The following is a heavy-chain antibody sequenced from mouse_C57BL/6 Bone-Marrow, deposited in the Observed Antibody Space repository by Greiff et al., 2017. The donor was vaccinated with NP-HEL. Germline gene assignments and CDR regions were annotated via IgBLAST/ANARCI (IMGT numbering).Heavy chain of an antibody. CDR1: GYTFTSYW. Sequence: QVQLQQPGAELVKPGASVKMSCKASGYTFTSYWITWVKQRPGQGLEWIGDIYPGSGSTNYNEKFKSKATLTGDTSSSTAYMQLSSLTSEDSAVYYCARRRAPGDYAMDYWGQGTSVTVSS. CDR3: ARRRAPGDYAMDY. D-gene: IGHD3-3*01. J-gene: IGHJ4*01. V-gene: IGHV1-55*01. CDR2: IYPGSGST.